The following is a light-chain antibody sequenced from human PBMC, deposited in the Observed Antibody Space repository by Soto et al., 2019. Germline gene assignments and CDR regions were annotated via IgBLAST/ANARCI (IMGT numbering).Light chain of an antibody. CDR3: QQRSNWPPIT. CDR1: QSVSNNY. J-gene: IGKJ5*01. V-gene: IGKV3D-20*02. CDR2: GAS. Sequence: EIVLTQSPGTLSLSPGERATLSCRASQSVSNNYLAWYQQKPGQAPRLLIYGASSRATGIPDRFSGSGSGTDFTLTISRLEPEDFAVYYCQQRSNWPPITFGQGTLLEIK.